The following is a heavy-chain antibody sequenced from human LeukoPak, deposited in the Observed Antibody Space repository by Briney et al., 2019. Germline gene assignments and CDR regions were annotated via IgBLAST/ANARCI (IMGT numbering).Heavy chain of an antibody. CDR1: GYTFTSYG. CDR3: ASSYYDSSGYRYDAFDI. V-gene: IGHV1-18*01. CDR2: ISAYNGNT. Sequence: ASVKVSCKASGYTFTSYGISWVRQAPGQGLEWMGWISAYNGNTNYAQKLQGRVTMTTDTSASTAYMELRSLRSDDTAVYYCASSYYDSSGYRYDAFDIWGQGTMVTVSS. J-gene: IGHJ3*02. D-gene: IGHD3-22*01.